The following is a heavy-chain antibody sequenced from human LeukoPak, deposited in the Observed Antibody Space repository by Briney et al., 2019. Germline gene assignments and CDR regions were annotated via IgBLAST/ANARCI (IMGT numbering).Heavy chain of an antibody. V-gene: IGHV3-66*01. Sequence: GGSLRLSCAASGFTVSSNYKSWVRQAPGKGLEWVSVIYSGGSTYYADYVKGRFTISRDNSKNTLYLQMNSLRAEDTAVYYCARGDRFPGQYYYDSSGYSPGNWFDPWGQGTLVTVSS. J-gene: IGHJ5*02. CDR3: ARGDRFPGQYYYDSSGYSPGNWFDP. D-gene: IGHD3-22*01. CDR2: IYSGGST. CDR1: GFTVSSNY.